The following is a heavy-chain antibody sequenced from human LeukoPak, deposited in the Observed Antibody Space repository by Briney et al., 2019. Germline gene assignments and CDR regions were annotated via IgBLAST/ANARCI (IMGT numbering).Heavy chain of an antibody. CDR2: IYYSGST. V-gene: IGHV4-31*03. Sequence: PQTLSLTCTVSGGSISSGGYYWSWIRQHPGKGLEWIGYIYYSGSTYYNPSLKSRVTISVDTSKNQFSLKLSSVTAADTAVYYCARVIGLERRFDYWGQGTLVTVSS. J-gene: IGHJ4*02. CDR3: ARVIGLERRFDY. CDR1: GGSISSGGYY. D-gene: IGHD1-1*01.